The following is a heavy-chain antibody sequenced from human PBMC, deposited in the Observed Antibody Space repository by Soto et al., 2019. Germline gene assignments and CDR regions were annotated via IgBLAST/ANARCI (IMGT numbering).Heavy chain of an antibody. CDR2: IYWDDDK. D-gene: IGHD3-3*01. CDR1: GFSLTTSGVG. Sequence: QITLNESGPTQVKPRQTLTLTCTFSGFSLTTSGVGVGWIRQSPGKAPAWLALIYWDDDKRYSPSLKSRLTITKDTSKNQVVLTMVDLDPADTATYYCAHRVLRTVFGLVTTTAIYFDFWGQGTPVAVSS. J-gene: IGHJ4*02. V-gene: IGHV2-5*02. CDR3: AHRVLRTVFGLVTTTAIYFDF.